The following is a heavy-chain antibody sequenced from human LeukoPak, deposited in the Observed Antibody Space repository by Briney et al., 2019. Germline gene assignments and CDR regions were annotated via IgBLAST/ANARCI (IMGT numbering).Heavy chain of an antibody. V-gene: IGHV3-48*01. CDR3: ARGQLRYYYDSSGYGY. J-gene: IGHJ4*02. D-gene: IGHD3-22*01. CDR1: GFTFSSYS. Sequence: PGGSLRLSGAASGFTFSSYSMNWVRQAPGKGLEWVSYISSSSSTIYYADSVKGRFTISRDNAKNSLYLQMNSLRAEDTAVYYCARGQLRYYYDSSGYGYWGQGTLVTVSS. CDR2: ISSSSSTI.